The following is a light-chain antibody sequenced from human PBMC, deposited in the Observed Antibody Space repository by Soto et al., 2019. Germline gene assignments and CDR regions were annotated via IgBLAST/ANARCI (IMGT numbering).Light chain of an antibody. CDR1: SSDVGGYNY. V-gene: IGLV2-14*01. Sequence: QSALTQPASVSGSPGQSITISCTGTSSDVGGYNYVSWYQHHPGKPPKLMLYEFTNRPSGVSNRFSGSKSGNTVSLTISRLQAEDEADQYCSTYTSRRTLVFGAETKATLL. J-gene: IGLJ1*01. CDR3: STYTSRRTLV. CDR2: EFT.